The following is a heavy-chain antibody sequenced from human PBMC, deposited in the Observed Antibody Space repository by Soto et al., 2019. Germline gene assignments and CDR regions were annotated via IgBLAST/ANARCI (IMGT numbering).Heavy chain of an antibody. CDR3: ARDCIQQQLDYYYYGMDV. V-gene: IGHV3-74*01. Sequence: GGSLRLSCAASGFTFSSYWMHWVRQAPGKGLVWVSRINSDGSSTSYADSVKGRFTISRDNAKNTLYLQMNSLRAEDTAVYYCARDCIQQQLDYYYYGMDVWSQGTTVTVSS. CDR1: GFTFSSYW. J-gene: IGHJ6*02. CDR2: INSDGSST. D-gene: IGHD6-13*01.